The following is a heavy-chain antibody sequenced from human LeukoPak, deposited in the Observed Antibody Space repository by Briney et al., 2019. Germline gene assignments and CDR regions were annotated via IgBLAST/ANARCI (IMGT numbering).Heavy chain of an antibody. Sequence: SETLSLTCTVSGGSISSYYWSWIRQPAGKGLEWIGSIYHSGSTYYNPSLKSRVTISVDTSKNQFSLKLSSVTAADTAVYYCASVVRGVIFYWGQGTLVTVSS. V-gene: IGHV4-4*07. J-gene: IGHJ4*02. CDR1: GGSISSYY. D-gene: IGHD3-10*01. CDR3: ASVVRGVIFY. CDR2: IYHSGST.